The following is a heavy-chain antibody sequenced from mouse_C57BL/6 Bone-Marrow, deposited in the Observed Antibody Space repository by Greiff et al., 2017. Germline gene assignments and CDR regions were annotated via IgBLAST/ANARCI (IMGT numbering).Heavy chain of an antibody. CDR1: GFTSSSYA. Sequence: VEPGGGLVKPGGSLKLSCAASGFTSSSYAMSWVRQPPEKRLEWVATISDGGSYTYYPDNVKGRFTISTDNANNNLFLQMSHLKSDDTAMYYCARDRNGYYVDYWGQGTTLTVSS. V-gene: IGHV5-4*01. J-gene: IGHJ2*01. D-gene: IGHD2-2*01. CDR3: ARDRNGYYVDY. CDR2: ISDGGSYT.